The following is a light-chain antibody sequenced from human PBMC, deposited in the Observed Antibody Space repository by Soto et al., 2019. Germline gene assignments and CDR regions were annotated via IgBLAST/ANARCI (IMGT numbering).Light chain of an antibody. V-gene: IGKV2-30*01. Sequence: DVVMTQSPLSLPVTPGQPASISCRSSQSLLYSDGNTFLSWSQQSPGQSPRRLIYKVSKRDSGVPDRLSGSGSGTDFTLQISGVEDEDVGLYYFIQGTHWPHTFGQGTKGEIK. CDR2: KVS. J-gene: IGKJ1*01. CDR1: QSLLYSDGNTF. CDR3: IQGTHWPHT.